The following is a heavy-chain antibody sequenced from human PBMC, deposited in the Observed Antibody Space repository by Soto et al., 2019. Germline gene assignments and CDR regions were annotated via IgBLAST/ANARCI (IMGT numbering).Heavy chain of an antibody. CDR1: GGSISSYY. J-gene: IGHJ6*03. Sequence: SETLSLTSTVSGGSISSYYWSWIRQPPGKGLEWIGYIYYSGSTNYHPSLKSRVTISVDTSKNQFSLKLSSVTAADTAVYYCARASEGYCSGGSCYLGGGYYYYYYMDVWGKGTTVTVSS. CDR2: IYYSGST. V-gene: IGHV4-59*01. CDR3: ARASEGYCSGGSCYLGGGYYYYYYMDV. D-gene: IGHD2-15*01.